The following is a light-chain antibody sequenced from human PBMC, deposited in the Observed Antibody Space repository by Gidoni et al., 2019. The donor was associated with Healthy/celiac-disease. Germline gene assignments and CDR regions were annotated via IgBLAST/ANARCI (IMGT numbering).Light chain of an antibody. J-gene: IGKJ2*01. V-gene: IGKV1-5*03. CDR2: KAS. Sequence: DIQMTQSPSTLSASVGDRVTITCRASQSISSWLAWYQQKPGKAPKLRIYKASSLESGVPSRFSGRGSGTEFTLTISSLQPDDFATYYCQQYNSYSYTFGQGTKLEIK. CDR1: QSISSW. CDR3: QQYNSYSYT.